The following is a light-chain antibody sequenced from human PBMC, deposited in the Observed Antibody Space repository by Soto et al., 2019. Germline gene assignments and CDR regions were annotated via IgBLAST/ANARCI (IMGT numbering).Light chain of an antibody. J-gene: IGLJ2*01. Sequence: QPVLTQSPSASASLGASVKLTCTLSSGHSSYAIAWHQQQPEKGPRYLMNLNIDGSHSKGDGIPDRFSGSSSGAERNLTISSLQSEDEADYYCQTWVTGIVVFGGGTKLTVL. CDR3: QTWVTGIVV. CDR1: SGHSSYA. CDR2: LNIDGSH. V-gene: IGLV4-69*01.